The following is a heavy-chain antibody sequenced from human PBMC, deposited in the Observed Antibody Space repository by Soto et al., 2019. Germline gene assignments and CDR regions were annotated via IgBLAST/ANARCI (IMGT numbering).Heavy chain of an antibody. CDR2: IRSKANSYAT. V-gene: IGHV3-73*01. D-gene: IGHD2-15*01. Sequence: GGSLRLSCAASGFTFSGSAMHWVRQASGKGLEWVGRIRSKANSYATAYAASVKGRFTISRDDSKNTAYLQMNSLKTEDTAVYYCTSGYCSGGSCYYYYYYMDVWGKGTTVTVSS. CDR3: TSGYCSGGSCYYYYYYMDV. CDR1: GFTFSGSA. J-gene: IGHJ6*03.